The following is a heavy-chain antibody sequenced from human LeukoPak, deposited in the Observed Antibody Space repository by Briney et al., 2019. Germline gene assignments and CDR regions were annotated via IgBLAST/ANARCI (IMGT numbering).Heavy chain of an antibody. Sequence: PGGSLRLPCAASGFTFSSYSMNWVRQAPGKGLEWVSYISSSSSTIYYADSVKGRFTISRDNAKNSLYLQMNSLRAEDTAVYYCARGTILPQPGVFWVGTYYGMDVWGQGTTVTVSS. CDR2: ISSSSSTI. CDR1: GFTFSSYS. J-gene: IGHJ6*02. V-gene: IGHV3-48*04. D-gene: IGHD3-10*01. CDR3: ARGTILPQPGVFWVGTYYGMDV.